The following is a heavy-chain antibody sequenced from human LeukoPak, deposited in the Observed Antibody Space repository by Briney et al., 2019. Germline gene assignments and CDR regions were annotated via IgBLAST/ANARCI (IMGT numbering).Heavy chain of an antibody. CDR3: AHRRDSSGYQYRYWFAP. J-gene: IGHJ5*02. D-gene: IGHD3-22*01. CDR2: LNWDDQK. V-gene: IGHV2-5*02. CDR1: GFSLPTRGVG. Sequence: SGPTLVNPTQTLTLTCTFSGFSLPTRGVGVGWIRQPPGKALEWLALLNWDDQKVYSPSLQSRLSITKDTSKNQVVLTMTNVDPVDTATYYCAHRRDSSGYQYRYWFAPWGQGTLVTVSS.